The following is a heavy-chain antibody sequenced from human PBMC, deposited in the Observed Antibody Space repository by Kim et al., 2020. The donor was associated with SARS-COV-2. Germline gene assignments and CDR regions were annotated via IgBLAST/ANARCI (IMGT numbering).Heavy chain of an antibody. D-gene: IGHD6-13*01. CDR3: ARVVVSVAAAGTGHWFDP. V-gene: IGHV1-69*04. J-gene: IGHJ5*02. Sequence: QGRVTITADKSTSTAYMELSSLRSEDTAVYYCARVVVSVAAAGTGHWFDPWGQGTLVTVSS.